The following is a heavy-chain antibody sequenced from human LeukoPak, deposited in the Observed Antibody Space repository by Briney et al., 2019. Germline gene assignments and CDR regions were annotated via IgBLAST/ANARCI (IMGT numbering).Heavy chain of an antibody. V-gene: IGHV3-30*02. CDR2: IRYDASKK. CDR3: AKELFDH. J-gene: IGHJ4*02. Sequence: GGSLRLSCAASGFIFSAFGMNCVRQAAGKGLEWVAFIRYDASKKYYAESVKGRFTVSRSNSKNTLFLQMDRLRPEATAVYFCAKELFDHWGQGTLVAVSS. CDR1: GFIFSAFG.